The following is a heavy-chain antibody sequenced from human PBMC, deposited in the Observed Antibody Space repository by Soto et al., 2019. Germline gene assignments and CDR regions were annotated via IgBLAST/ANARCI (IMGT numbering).Heavy chain of an antibody. CDR1: GFTFSSYE. CDR3: AREGFYAMDV. Sequence: GGSLRLSCEVSGFTFSSYEMYWVRRAPGKGLEWVAYISSSGETVYYAGSVQGRFTISRDNAKKSLYLQMSSLGAEDTAIYYCAREGFYAMDVWGQGTTVTVSS. V-gene: IGHV3-48*03. CDR2: ISSSGETV. J-gene: IGHJ6*02. D-gene: IGHD2-2*01.